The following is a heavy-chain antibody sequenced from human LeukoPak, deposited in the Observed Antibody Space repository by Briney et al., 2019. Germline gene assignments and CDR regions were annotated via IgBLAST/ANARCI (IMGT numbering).Heavy chain of an antibody. Sequence: GASVTVSCKASAYTFTGYYIHWVRQAPGQGLEWMGWINPTTGGTNSAQKFQGRVTMTRDTSISTAYMELMRLRSDDTAVYYCATSGIVTVDSQLDHWGQGTLVTVSS. D-gene: IGHD1-26*01. CDR1: AYTFTGYY. CDR2: INPTTGGT. V-gene: IGHV1-2*02. J-gene: IGHJ4*02. CDR3: ATSGIVTVDSQLDH.